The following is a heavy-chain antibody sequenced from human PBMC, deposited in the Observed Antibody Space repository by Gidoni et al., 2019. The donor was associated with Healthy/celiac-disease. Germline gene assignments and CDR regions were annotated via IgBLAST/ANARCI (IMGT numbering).Heavy chain of an antibody. D-gene: IGHD3-10*01. V-gene: IGHV3-7*03. J-gene: IGHJ4*02. Sequence: EVQLVESGGGWVQPGGSLRLSCAASGFTFSSYWLSWVRQAAVKGLEWVANIKQDGSEKYDVDSVKGRFTISRDNAKNSLYLQMNSLRAEDTAVYYCARYRAAIRWFDYWGQGTLVTVSS. CDR3: ARYRAAIRWFDY. CDR1: GFTFSSYW. CDR2: IKQDGSEK.